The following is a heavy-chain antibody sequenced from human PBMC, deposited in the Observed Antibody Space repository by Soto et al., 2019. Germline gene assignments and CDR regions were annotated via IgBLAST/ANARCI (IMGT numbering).Heavy chain of an antibody. Sequence: QVQLVESGGGVVQPGRSLRLSCAASGFTFSSYAMHWVRQAPGKGLEWVAVISYDGSNKYYADSVKGRFTISRANSKTLYPQMNSLRAEDTAVYYCVRDKSPYSSGWHNRHFDYWGQGTLVTVSS. CDR3: VRDKSPYSSGWHNRHFDY. CDR2: ISYDGSNK. J-gene: IGHJ4*02. V-gene: IGHV3-30-3*01. CDR1: GFTFSSYA. D-gene: IGHD6-19*01.